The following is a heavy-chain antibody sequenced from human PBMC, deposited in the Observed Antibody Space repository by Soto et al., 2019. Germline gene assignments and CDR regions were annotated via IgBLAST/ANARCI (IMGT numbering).Heavy chain of an antibody. CDR2: IYYSGST. D-gene: IGHD6-6*01. CDR1: GGSVSSGSYY. V-gene: IGHV4-61*01. CDR3: AREYSSSSSFDY. J-gene: IGHJ4*02. Sequence: ETLSLTCTVSGGSVSSGSYYLSWIRQPPGKGLEWIGYIYYSGSTNYNPSLKSRVTISVDTSKNQFSLKLSSVTAADTAVYYCAREYSSSSSFDYWGQGTLVTVSS.